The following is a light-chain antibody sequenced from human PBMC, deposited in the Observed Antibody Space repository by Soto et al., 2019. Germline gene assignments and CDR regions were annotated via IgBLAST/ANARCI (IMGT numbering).Light chain of an antibody. CDR3: HSYEIHRSRVV. Sequence: QSVLTQPPSVSGAPGQRVTISCTGSRSNIGAGYDVHWYQQLPGTAPKLLIDGNTHRPSGIPDRFSGSKSGTSAPLAITGLQAEDEADYYCHSYEIHRSRVVFGGGTKVTVL. CDR2: GNT. J-gene: IGLJ2*01. CDR1: RSNIGAGYD. V-gene: IGLV1-40*01.